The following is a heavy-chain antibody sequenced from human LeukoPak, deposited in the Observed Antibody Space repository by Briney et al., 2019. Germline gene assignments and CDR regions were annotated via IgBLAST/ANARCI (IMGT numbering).Heavy chain of an antibody. J-gene: IGHJ6*02. D-gene: IGHD4-17*01. Sequence: SGGSLRLSCAASGFTFSSYAMSWVRQAPGKGLEWVSAIRGSGGSTYYADSVKGRFTISRDNSKNTLYLQMNSLRAEDTAVYYCAKQRDGDYGDLYGMDVWGQGTTVTVSS. CDR2: IRGSGGST. CDR1: GFTFSSYA. CDR3: AKQRDGDYGDLYGMDV. V-gene: IGHV3-23*01.